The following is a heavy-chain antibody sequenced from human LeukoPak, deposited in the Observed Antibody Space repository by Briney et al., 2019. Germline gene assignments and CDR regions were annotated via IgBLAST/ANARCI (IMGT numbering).Heavy chain of an antibody. V-gene: IGHV1-2*02. CDR1: GYTFTGYY. CDR2: INPNSGGT. D-gene: IGHD3-3*01. J-gene: IGHJ4*02. Sequence: GASVKVSCKASGYTFTGYYMHWVRRAPGQGLEWMGWINPNSGGTNYAQKFQGRVTMTRDTSISTAYMELSRLRSDDTAVYYCARGRFLEWLSADYWGQGTLVTVSS. CDR3: ARGRFLEWLSADY.